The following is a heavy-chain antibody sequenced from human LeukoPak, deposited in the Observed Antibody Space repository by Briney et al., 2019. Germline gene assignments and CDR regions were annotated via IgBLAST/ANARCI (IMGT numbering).Heavy chain of an antibody. CDR3: ASPLPNYDFWSGYWDY. J-gene: IGHJ4*02. D-gene: IGHD3-3*01. Sequence: GGSLRLSCAASRFTFSSYSTNWVRQAPGKGLEWVSSISSSSSYIYYADSVKGRFTISRDNAKNSLYLQMNSLRAEDTAVYYCASPLPNYDFWSGYWDYWGQGTLVTVSS. CDR2: ISSSSSYI. V-gene: IGHV3-21*01. CDR1: RFTFSSYS.